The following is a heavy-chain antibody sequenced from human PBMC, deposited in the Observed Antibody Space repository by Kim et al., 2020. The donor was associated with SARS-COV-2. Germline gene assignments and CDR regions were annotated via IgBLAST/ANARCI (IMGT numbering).Heavy chain of an antibody. V-gene: IGHV4-34*01. CDR3: ARASNWNYRPFDY. Sequence: SETLSLTCAVYGGSFSGYYWSWIRQPPGKGLEWIGEINHSGSTNYNPSLKSRVTISVDTSKNQFSLKLSSVTAADTAVYYCARASNWNYRPFDYWGQGTLVTVSS. CDR2: INHSGST. J-gene: IGHJ4*02. D-gene: IGHD1-7*01. CDR1: GGSFSGYY.